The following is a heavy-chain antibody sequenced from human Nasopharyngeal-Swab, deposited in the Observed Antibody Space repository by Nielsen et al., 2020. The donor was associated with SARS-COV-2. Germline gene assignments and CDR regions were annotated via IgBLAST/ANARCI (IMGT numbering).Heavy chain of an antibody. V-gene: IGHV3-7*03. CDR2: IKQDGSEK. D-gene: IGHD4-17*01. CDR3: ARRQYGDYYYYYGMDV. Sequence: GSLKISCAASGFTFSSYWMSWVRQAPGKGLEWVANIKQDGSEKYYVDSVKGRFTISRDNAKNSLYLQMNSLRAEDTAVYYCARRQYGDYYYYYGMDVWGQGTTVTVSS. CDR1: GFTFSSYW. J-gene: IGHJ6*02.